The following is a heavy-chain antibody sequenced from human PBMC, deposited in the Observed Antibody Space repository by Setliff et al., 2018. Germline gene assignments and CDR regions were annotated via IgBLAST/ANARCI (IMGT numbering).Heavy chain of an antibody. CDR1: GFTFSTYE. CDR2: ISSDGSTI. CDR3: ARVIYFYYMDV. Sequence: LRLSCAASGFTFSTYEMNWIRQAPGKGLEWVSYISSDGSTIYYADSVKGRFTISRDNAKNSLYLQMNSLRAEDTAIYYCARVIYFYYMDVWGKGTTVTVSS. V-gene: IGHV3-48*03. J-gene: IGHJ6*03.